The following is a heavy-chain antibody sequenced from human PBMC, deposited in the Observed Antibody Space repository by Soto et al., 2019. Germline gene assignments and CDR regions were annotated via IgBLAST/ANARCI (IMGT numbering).Heavy chain of an antibody. D-gene: IGHD3-22*01. V-gene: IGHV3-23*01. CDR2: ISGSGDST. CDR1: GFTFSTYA. Sequence: GSLRLSCAASGFTFSTYAMSWVRQAPGKGLEWVSAISGSGDSTYYADSVKGRFTISRDNSKDTLYLQMNSLRVEDTAVYYCAKDYYYDSSGPDYWGQGTLVTVSS. CDR3: AKDYYYDSSGPDY. J-gene: IGHJ4*02.